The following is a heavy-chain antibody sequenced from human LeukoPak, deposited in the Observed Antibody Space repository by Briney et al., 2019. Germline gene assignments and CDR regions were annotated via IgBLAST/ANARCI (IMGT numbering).Heavy chain of an antibody. CDR1: GSTFSSYA. CDR2: ITGSGGST. V-gene: IGHV3-23*01. D-gene: IGHD6-6*01. Sequence: PGGSLRLSCAASGSTFSSYAMSWVRQAPGKGLEWVSAITGSGGSTYHADSVRGRFTISRDNSKETLYLQMDSLRVEDTAVYYCAKGSSSSRPYYFDYWGQGTLVTVSS. J-gene: IGHJ4*02. CDR3: AKGSSSSRPYYFDY.